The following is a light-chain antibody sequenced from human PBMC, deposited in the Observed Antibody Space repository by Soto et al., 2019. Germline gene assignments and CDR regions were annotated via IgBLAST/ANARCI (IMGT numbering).Light chain of an antibody. J-gene: IGKJ4*01. Sequence: DIVVTQSPDTLSLSPGESATLSCRASQSIGRYLVWFQQKPGQAPRLLIYDASTRATGIPARFSGSGSGADFTLTISSLEPEDFAVYYCHQRSYWPLTFGGGTKVEIK. CDR1: QSIGRY. V-gene: IGKV3-11*01. CDR2: DAS. CDR3: HQRSYWPLT.